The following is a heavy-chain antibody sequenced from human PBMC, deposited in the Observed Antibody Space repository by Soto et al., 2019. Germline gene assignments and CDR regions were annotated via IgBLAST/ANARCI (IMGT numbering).Heavy chain of an antibody. CDR3: AQTYYYDSSGYPLRYFDL. J-gene: IGHJ2*01. D-gene: IGHD3-22*01. V-gene: IGHV1-69*02. Sequence: GGSVKGSCKASGGTFSSYTISWVRQAPWQGVEWMGRIIPILGIANYAQKFQGRVTITADKSTSTAYMELSSLRSEDTAVYYCAQTYYYDSSGYPLRYFDLWGRGTLVTVSS. CDR1: GGTFSSYT. CDR2: IIPILGIA.